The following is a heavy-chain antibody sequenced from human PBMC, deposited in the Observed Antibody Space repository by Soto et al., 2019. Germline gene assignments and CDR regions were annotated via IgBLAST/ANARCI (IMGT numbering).Heavy chain of an antibody. CDR2: IRTSGSTM. Sequence: QVQLVESGGGLVKPGGSLRLSCAASGFTFSDYYMSWIRQAPGRGLQWVSYIRTSGSTMYYADSVKGRFTVSRDNAKNSLYLRMNLLRDEDTAVYYFARFLWNFDLWGRGTLVTVSS. CDR3: ARFLWNFDL. CDR1: GFTFSDYY. J-gene: IGHJ2*01. V-gene: IGHV3-11*01.